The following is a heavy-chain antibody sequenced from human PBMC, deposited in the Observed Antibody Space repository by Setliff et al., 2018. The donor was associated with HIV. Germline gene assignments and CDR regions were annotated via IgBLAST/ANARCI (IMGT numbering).Heavy chain of an antibody. D-gene: IGHD3-3*02. CDR3: AREDPPADFHFWSGRLAD. CDR2: ISVSGSYI. Sequence: PGGSLRLSCAASGFTLSNYVMNWVRQAPGKGLEWVSTISVSGSYIYYADSVRGRFTISRDNYKNILYLQMKSLRAEDTAVYYCAREDPPADFHFWSGRLADWGQGSLVTVSS. CDR1: GFTLSNYV. V-gene: IGHV3-21*01. J-gene: IGHJ4*02.